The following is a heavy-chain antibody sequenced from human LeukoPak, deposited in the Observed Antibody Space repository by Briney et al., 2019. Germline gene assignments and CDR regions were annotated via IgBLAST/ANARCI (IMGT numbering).Heavy chain of an antibody. J-gene: IGHJ4*02. Sequence: GALRLSCAASGFTFSSYAMGWVRQAPGKGLEWVSAISGSGGSTYYADSVKGRFTISRDNSKNTLYLQMNSLRAEDTAVYYCARPRGIVVVPAAMSHWGQGTLVTVSS. V-gene: IGHV3-23*01. CDR1: GFTFSSYA. CDR3: ARPRGIVVVPAAMSH. D-gene: IGHD2-2*01. CDR2: ISGSGGST.